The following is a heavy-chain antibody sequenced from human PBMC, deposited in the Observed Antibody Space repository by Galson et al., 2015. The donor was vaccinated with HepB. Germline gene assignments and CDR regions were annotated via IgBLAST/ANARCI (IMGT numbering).Heavy chain of an antibody. V-gene: IGHV3-7*01. CDR2: IKQDGSEK. J-gene: IGHJ4*02. D-gene: IGHD6-25*01. CDR3: VIAAADY. CDR1: RITFTNYW. Sequence: SLRLSCAASRITFTNYWMSWVRQAPGTGLEWVANIKQDGSEKYYVDSVKGRFTISRDAAKNSVYLQMNSLRVEDMAVYYCVIAAADYWGQGALVTVSS.